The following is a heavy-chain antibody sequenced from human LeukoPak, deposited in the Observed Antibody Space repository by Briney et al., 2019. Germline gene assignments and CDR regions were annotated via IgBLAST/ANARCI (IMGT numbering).Heavy chain of an antibody. Sequence: GGSLRLSCAASGFTFSSYSMNWVRQAPGKRLEWVASIDSGSDYLNYADSVKGRFTISRDNANKLLSLHMNSLRAEDTAVYHCARGTTVTTVRYFDLWGRGTHVSVSS. V-gene: IGHV3-21*01. J-gene: IGHJ2*01. CDR3: ARGTTVTTVRYFDL. CDR2: IDSGSDYL. D-gene: IGHD4-17*01. CDR1: GFTFSSYS.